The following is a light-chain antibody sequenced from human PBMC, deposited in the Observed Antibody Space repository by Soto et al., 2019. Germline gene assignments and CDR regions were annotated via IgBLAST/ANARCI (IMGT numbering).Light chain of an antibody. V-gene: IGKV1-5*03. J-gene: IGKJ1*01. CDR3: QQYNSYSQT. Sequence: DIQMTQSPSTLSASVGDRFTITCRASQSISSWLAWYQKKPGKAPKLLIYKASSLESGVPSRFSGSGSGTEFTLTISSLQPDDFATYYCQQYNSYSQTFGQGTKV. CDR1: QSISSW. CDR2: KAS.